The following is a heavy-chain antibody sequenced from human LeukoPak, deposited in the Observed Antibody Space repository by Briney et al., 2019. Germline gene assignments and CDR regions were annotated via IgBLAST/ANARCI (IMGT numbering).Heavy chain of an antibody. CDR2: ISYSGTT. J-gene: IGHJ3*02. Sequence: PSETLSLTCAVSGDSISSYYWSWIRQPPEKGLEWIGYISYSGTTNFNPSLQSRVTISVDTSKNQFSLNLSSVTAADTAVYYCARGKQRWPHSWDARDALDIWGQGTMVTVSS. D-gene: IGHD5-24*01. CDR3: ARGKQRWPHSWDARDALDI. V-gene: IGHV4-59*01. CDR1: GDSISSYY.